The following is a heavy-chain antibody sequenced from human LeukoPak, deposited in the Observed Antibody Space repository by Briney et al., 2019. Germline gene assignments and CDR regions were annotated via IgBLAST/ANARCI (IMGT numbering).Heavy chain of an antibody. D-gene: IGHD1-1*01. CDR1: GGTFSSYA. J-gene: IGHJ4*02. Sequence: SVKVSCKASGGTFSSYAISWVRQAPGQGLEWMGGIIPIFGTADYAQKFQGRVTITADESTSTAYMELSSLRAEDTAVYHCATTTGGKNFDYWGQGTLVTVSS. V-gene: IGHV1-69*13. CDR2: IIPIFGTA. CDR3: ATTTGGKNFDY.